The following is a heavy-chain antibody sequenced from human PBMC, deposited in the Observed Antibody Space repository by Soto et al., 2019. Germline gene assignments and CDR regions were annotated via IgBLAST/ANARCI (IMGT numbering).Heavy chain of an antibody. CDR1: GFTFSSYA. CDR3: AKEGWPETPFERGYYMDV. CDR2: ISGSGGST. J-gene: IGHJ6*03. Sequence: EVQLLESGGGLVQPGGSLRLSCAASGFTFSSYAMSWVRQAPGKGLEWVSAISGSGGSTYYADSVKGRFTISRDNSKNTLYLQMNSLRAEDTAVYYCAKEGWPETPFERGYYMDVWGKGTTVTVSS. V-gene: IGHV3-23*01. D-gene: IGHD6-19*01.